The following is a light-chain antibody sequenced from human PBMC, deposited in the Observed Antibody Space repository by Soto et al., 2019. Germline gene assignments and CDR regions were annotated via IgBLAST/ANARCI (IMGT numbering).Light chain of an antibody. J-gene: IGKJ5*01. Sequence: AIQLTQSPASLSASVGDRVTITCRASHGISSYFAWYQQKPGKALKLLIYAASTLESGVPSRFSGSGSGTDFSLTIICLQPEDSATYCCLQFNSYPITFGQGTRLQIK. V-gene: IGKV1-13*02. CDR2: AAS. CDR1: HGISSY. CDR3: LQFNSYPIT.